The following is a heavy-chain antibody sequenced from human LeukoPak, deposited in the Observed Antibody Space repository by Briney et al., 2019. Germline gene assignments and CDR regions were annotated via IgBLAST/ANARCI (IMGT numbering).Heavy chain of an antibody. J-gene: IGHJ4*02. V-gene: IGHV4-34*01. CDR2: INHSGST. Sequence: PSETLSLTCAVYGGSFSGYYWSWIRQPPGKGLEWIGEINHSGSTNYNPSLKSRVTISVDASKNQFSLKLSSVTAADTAVYYCARVMITFGGVIVREFDYWGQGTLVTVSS. CDR3: ARVMITFGGVIVREFDY. D-gene: IGHD3-16*02. CDR1: GGSFSGYY.